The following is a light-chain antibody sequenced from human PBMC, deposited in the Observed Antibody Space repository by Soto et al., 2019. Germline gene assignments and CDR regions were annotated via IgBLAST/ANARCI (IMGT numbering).Light chain of an antibody. Sequence: QSALTQPASVSGSPGQLITISCTGTNSDVGAYKPVSWYQHHPGKAPKLMIYDVSYRPSGVSNRFSGSQSGNTASLTISGLQPEDESDYYCSSSTTRGTRVFGTGTKLTVL. CDR3: SSSTTRGTRV. CDR2: DVS. CDR1: NSDVGAYKP. J-gene: IGLJ1*01. V-gene: IGLV2-14*03.